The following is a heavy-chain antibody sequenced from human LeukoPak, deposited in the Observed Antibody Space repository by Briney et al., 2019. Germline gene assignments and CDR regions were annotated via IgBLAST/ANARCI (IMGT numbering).Heavy chain of an antibody. Sequence: GGSLRLSCAASGFTFSSYAMSWVRQAPGKGLEWVSAISGSGGSTYYADSVKGRFTISRDNAKDSLYLQMNSLRAEDTAVYYCPRRQAMVRGVLDYWGQGTLVTVSS. CDR1: GFTFSSYA. V-gene: IGHV3-23*01. J-gene: IGHJ4*02. D-gene: IGHD3-10*01. CDR3: PRRQAMVRGVLDY. CDR2: ISGSGGST.